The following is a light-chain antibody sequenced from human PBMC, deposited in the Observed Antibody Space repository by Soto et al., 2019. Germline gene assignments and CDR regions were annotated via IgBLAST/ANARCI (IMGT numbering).Light chain of an antibody. V-gene: IGLV1-51*02. CDR2: END. CDR1: SSNIGNNY. Sequence: QSALTQPPSVSAAPGQKVTISCSGGSSNIGNNYVSWYQQVPGTAPKLLIYENDKRPSGIPDRFSGSKSGTSATLGITGLQTGDEADFYCGTWDASLHIVVFGGGTQLTVL. J-gene: IGLJ2*01. CDR3: GTWDASLHIVV.